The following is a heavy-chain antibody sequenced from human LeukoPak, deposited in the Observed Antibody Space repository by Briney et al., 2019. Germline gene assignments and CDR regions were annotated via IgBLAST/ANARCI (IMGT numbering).Heavy chain of an antibody. CDR1: GYTFTSYD. CDR3: ARANPNTVTTNPAGFDY. V-gene: IGHV1-8*01. J-gene: IGHJ4*02. CDR2: MNPNSGNT. D-gene: IGHD4-17*01. Sequence: APVKVSCKASGYTFTSYDINWVRQATGQGLEWMGWMNPNSGNTGYAQKFQGRVTMTRNTSISTAYMELSSLRSEDTAVYYCARANPNTVTTNPAGFDYWGQGTLVTVSS.